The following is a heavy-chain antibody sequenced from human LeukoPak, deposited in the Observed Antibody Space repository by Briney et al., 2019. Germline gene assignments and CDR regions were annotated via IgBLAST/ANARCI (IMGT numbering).Heavy chain of an antibody. CDR1: GFTFSSYG. CDR2: ISYDGSNK. V-gene: IGHV3-30*18. Sequence: GRSLRLPCAASGFTFSSYGMHWVRQAPGKGLEWVAVISYDGSNKYYADSVKGRFTISRDNSKSTLYLQMNSLRAEDTAVYYCAKIEVEGSGWPGGDYWGQGTLVTVSS. CDR3: AKIEVEGSGWPGGDY. D-gene: IGHD6-19*01. J-gene: IGHJ4*02.